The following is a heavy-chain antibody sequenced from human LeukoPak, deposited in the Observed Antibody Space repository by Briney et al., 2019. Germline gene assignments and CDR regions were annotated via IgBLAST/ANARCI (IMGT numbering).Heavy chain of an antibody. CDR2: IYYSGST. D-gene: IGHD6-13*01. CDR1: GGSISSGDYY. V-gene: IGHV4-30-4*01. J-gene: IGHJ6*02. Sequence: PSETLSLTCTVSGGSISSGDYYWSWIRQPPGKGLEWIGYIYYSGSTYYNPSLKSRVTISIDTSKNQFSLKLSSVTAADTAVYYCARSQKGYTYGMDVWGQGTTVTVSS. CDR3: ARSQKGYTYGMDV.